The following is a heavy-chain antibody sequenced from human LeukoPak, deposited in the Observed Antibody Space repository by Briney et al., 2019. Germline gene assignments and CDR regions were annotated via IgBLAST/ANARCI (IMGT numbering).Heavy chain of an antibody. CDR3: ARRAYYYGSGKPDY. CDR2: INHSGST. Sequence: SETLSLTCAVYGGSFSGYYWSWVRQPPGKGLEWIGEINHSGSTNYNPSLKSRVTISVDTSKNQFSLKLSSVAAADTAVYYCARRAYYYGSGKPDYWGQGTLVTVSS. J-gene: IGHJ4*02. V-gene: IGHV4-34*01. D-gene: IGHD3-10*01. CDR1: GGSFSGYY.